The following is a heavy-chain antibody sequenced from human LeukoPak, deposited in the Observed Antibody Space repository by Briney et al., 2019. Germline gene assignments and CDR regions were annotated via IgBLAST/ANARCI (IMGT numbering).Heavy chain of an antibody. J-gene: IGHJ4*02. V-gene: IGHV3-74*01. CDR2: LNSDGTST. D-gene: IGHD3-10*01. CDR3: SRDLGPVGGSGIPGDY. CDR1: GFTFSSYW. Sequence: QPGGSLRLSCAASGFTFSSYWMHWVRQAPGKGLVWVSRLNSDGTSTGYADSVKGRLTISRDNAKNALDLQMNSLRAEDTAVYFCSRDLGPVGGSGIPGDYWGQGTLVTVSS.